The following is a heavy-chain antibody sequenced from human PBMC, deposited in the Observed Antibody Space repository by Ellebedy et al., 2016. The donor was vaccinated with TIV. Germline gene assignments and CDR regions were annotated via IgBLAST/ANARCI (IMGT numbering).Heavy chain of an antibody. CDR3: ASGAIRGSSWYLGNFDY. CDR2: FDTEDGET. D-gene: IGHD6-13*01. CDR1: GYTLTALS. J-gene: IGHJ4*02. Sequence: AASVKVSCKVFGYTLTALSIHWVRQAPGKGLEWMGGFDTEDGETINAQKFQGRVTMTEDTSTETAYMELRSLKSEDTAVYYCASGAIRGSSWYLGNFDYWGQGTLVTVSS. V-gene: IGHV1-24*01.